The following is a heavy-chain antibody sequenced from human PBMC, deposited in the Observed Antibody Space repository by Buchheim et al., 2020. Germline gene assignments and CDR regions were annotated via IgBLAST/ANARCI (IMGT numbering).Heavy chain of an antibody. CDR3: ARDLMVRGVIHNDY. J-gene: IGHJ4*02. D-gene: IGHD3-10*01. V-gene: IGHV3-30-3*01. CDR1: GLSFSTSA. CDR2: ISYDGTYK. Sequence: QFQLVESGGGVVQPGRSLRLSCAAASGLSFSTSAMHWVRQAPGKGLEWVAIISYDGTYKFYADSVKGRFTISRDNSKNTLYLQMSSLRGEDTAVYYCARDLMVRGVIHNDYWGQGTL.